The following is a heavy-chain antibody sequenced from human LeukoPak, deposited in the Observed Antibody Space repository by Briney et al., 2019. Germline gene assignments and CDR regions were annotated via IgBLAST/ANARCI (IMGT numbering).Heavy chain of an antibody. CDR2: IWYDGSNK. CDR3: ARDFGYSDRFDY. Sequence: PGGSLRLSCAASGFTFSSYGMHWVRQAPGKGLEWVAVIWYDGSNKYYADSVKGRFTISRDNSKNTLYLQMNSLRAEDTAVYYCARDFGYSDRFDYWGQGTLVTVSS. D-gene: IGHD3-16*01. J-gene: IGHJ4*02. V-gene: IGHV3-33*01. CDR1: GFTFSSYG.